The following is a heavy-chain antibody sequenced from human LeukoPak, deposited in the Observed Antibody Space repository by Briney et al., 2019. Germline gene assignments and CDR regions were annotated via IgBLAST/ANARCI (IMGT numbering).Heavy chain of an antibody. CDR3: ARRVYCSSTSCYDVYYYYGMDV. Sequence: PSETLFLTCTVSGDSISSGFYYWSWIRQPPGRGLEWIGYIYSSGSTYYNPSLKSRVTISVDTSKNQFSLKLSSVTAADTAVYYRARRVYCSSTSCYDVYYYYGMDVWGQGTTVTVSS. J-gene: IGHJ6*02. V-gene: IGHV4-30-4*01. CDR2: IYSSGST. D-gene: IGHD2-2*01. CDR1: GDSISSGFYY.